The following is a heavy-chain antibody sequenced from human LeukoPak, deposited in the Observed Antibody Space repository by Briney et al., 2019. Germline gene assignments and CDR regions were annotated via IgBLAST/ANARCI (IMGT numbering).Heavy chain of an antibody. J-gene: IGHJ4*02. CDR1: GFSFSNFA. Sequence: GRSLRLSCAASGFSFSNFAIHWVRQAPGKGLDWLAVISHDGATKQYADSVKGRFTISRDNSNNSLSLQMNSLSAEDTAVYYCARARGRWHLLPLDFWGQGTLVTVSS. V-gene: IGHV3-30*01. D-gene: IGHD1-26*01. CDR2: ISHDGATK. CDR3: ARARGRWHLLPLDF.